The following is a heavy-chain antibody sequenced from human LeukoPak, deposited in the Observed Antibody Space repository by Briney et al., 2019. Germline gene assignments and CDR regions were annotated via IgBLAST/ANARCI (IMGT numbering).Heavy chain of an antibody. V-gene: IGHV3-7*01. CDR2: IKQDGSEK. Sequence: GGSLRLSCAASGLTFSSYWMSWVRQAPGKGLEWVANIKQDGSEKYYVDSVKGRFTISRDNAKNSLYLQMNSLRAEDTAVYYCARSARGYYYDSSGYYSPLFDYWGQGTLVTVSS. D-gene: IGHD3-22*01. CDR3: ARSARGYYYDSSGYYSPLFDY. CDR1: GLTFSSYW. J-gene: IGHJ4*02.